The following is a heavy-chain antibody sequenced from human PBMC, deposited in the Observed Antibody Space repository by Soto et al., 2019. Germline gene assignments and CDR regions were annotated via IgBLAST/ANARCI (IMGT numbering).Heavy chain of an antibody. CDR2: IWYDGSNK. CDR3: ARLSRITIFGVVINYYGMDV. CDR1: GFTFSSYG. V-gene: IGHV3-33*01. J-gene: IGHJ6*02. D-gene: IGHD3-3*01. Sequence: GGSLRLSCAASGFTFSSYGMHWVRQAPGKGLEWVAVIWYDGSNKYYADSVKGRFTISRDNSKNTLYLQMNSLRAEDTAVYYCARLSRITIFGVVINYYGMDVWGQGTTVTFSS.